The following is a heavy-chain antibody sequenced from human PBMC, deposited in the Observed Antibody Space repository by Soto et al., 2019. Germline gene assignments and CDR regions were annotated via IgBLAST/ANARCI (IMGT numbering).Heavy chain of an antibody. J-gene: IGHJ4*02. CDR1: GVTFSKAG. Sequence: GGSLRLSCAASGVTFSKAGMSWVRQAPGKGLEWVGRIKAKSDGGTTDYAAPLKGRFTISRDDSKNTLYLQMSSLKIEDTAVYFCTTPHISDYYWGKGALVTDSS. V-gene: IGHV3-15*05. CDR3: TTPHISDYY. D-gene: IGHD3-22*01. CDR2: IKAKSDGGTT.